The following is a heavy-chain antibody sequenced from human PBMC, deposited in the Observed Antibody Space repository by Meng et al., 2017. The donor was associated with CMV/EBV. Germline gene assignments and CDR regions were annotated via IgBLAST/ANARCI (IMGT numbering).Heavy chain of an antibody. CDR3: ARGVEMATINYYGMDV. J-gene: IGHJ6*02. D-gene: IGHD5-24*01. V-gene: IGHV4-59*01. CDR2: IYYSGST. CDR1: GGSISSYY. Sequence: SETLSLTCTVSGGSISSYYRSWIRQPPGKGLEWIGYIYYSGSTNYNPSLKSRVTISVDTSKNQFSLKLSSVTAADTAVYYCARGVEMATINYYGMDVWGQGTTVTVSS.